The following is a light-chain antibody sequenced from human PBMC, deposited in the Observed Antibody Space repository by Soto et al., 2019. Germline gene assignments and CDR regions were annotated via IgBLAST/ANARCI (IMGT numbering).Light chain of an antibody. CDR3: QQYYSTPLT. CDR1: QSLLFSSHNKTY. V-gene: IGKV4-1*01. CDR2: WAS. J-gene: IGKJ4*01. Sequence: DIEMTQSPDSLAVSLGERATIYCRSSQSLLFSSHNKTYLAWYQQKPGQPPKLLVHWASTRESGVPDRFSGSGSETDFTLTISGLQAADVAVYYCQQYYSTPLTFGGGTKVEIK.